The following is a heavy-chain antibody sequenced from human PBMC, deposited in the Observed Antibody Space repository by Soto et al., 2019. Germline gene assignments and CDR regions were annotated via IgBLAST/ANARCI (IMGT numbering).Heavy chain of an antibody. J-gene: IGHJ5*01. Sequence: QLQLQESGPGLVRPSETLSLTCDVSGASISGSTSYWGWIRQPPGKGLEWIGNIYYSGSAYFNPSPKSRVTISVGPSINKFSLKVAFMTGSDNAIYYCARRIGSSGWFDSWGQGVLVTVSS. V-gene: IGHV4-39*01. CDR2: IYYSGSA. CDR1: GASISGSTSY. CDR3: ARRIGSSGWFDS. D-gene: IGHD3-22*01.